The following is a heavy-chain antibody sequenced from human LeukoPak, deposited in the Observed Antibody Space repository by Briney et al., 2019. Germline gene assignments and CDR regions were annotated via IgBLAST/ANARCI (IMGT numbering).Heavy chain of an antibody. CDR1: GGTFSSYA. V-gene: IGHV1-18*01. D-gene: IGHD3-22*01. CDR3: ARAYRVLGSPGGY. Sequence: ASVKVSCKASGGTFSSYAISWVRQAPGQGLEWMGWISAYNGNTNYAQKLQGRVTMTTDTSTSTAYMELRSLRSDDTAVYYCARAYRVLGSPGGYWGQGTLVTVSS. CDR2: ISAYNGNT. J-gene: IGHJ4*02.